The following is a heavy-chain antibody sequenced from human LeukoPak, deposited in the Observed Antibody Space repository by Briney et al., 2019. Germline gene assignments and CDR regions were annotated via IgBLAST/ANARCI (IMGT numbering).Heavy chain of an antibody. CDR2: IYHSGST. CDR3: ARALGYCSGGSCYPDY. D-gene: IGHD2-15*01. CDR1: GYSISSGYY. J-gene: IGHJ4*02. Sequence: SETLSLTCTVSGYSISSGYYWGWIRQPPGKGLEWIGSIYHSGSTYYNPSLKSRVTISVDTSKNQFSLKLSSVTAADTAVYYCARALGYCSGGSCYPDYWGQGTLVTVSS. V-gene: IGHV4-38-2*02.